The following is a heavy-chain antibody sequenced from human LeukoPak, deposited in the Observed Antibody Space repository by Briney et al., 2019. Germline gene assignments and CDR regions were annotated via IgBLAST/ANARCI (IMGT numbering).Heavy chain of an antibody. Sequence: GSLRLSCAASGFTFSSYAMHWVRQAPGKGLEYVSAISSNGGSTYYANSVKGRFTISRDNSKNTLYLQMGSLRAEDMAVYYCARWIAVAGTWYFDLWGRGTLVTVSS. V-gene: IGHV3-64*01. CDR3: ARWIAVAGTWYFDL. CDR1: GFTFSSYA. J-gene: IGHJ2*01. CDR2: ISSNGGST. D-gene: IGHD6-19*01.